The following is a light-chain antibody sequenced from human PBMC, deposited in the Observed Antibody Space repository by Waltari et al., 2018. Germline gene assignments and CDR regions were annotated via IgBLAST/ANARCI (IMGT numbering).Light chain of an antibody. Sequence: DIQMSQSPSSLSASVGDRVTITCRASQTINRYLNWYQQKVGTAPKLRIHGGSNLDSGVPSRFSGSGSGTDFTLTISSLQPDDFATYYCQKTYGDPLFGPGTKVEIK. CDR2: GGS. V-gene: IGKV1-39*01. CDR3: QKTYGDPL. J-gene: IGKJ1*01. CDR1: QTINRY.